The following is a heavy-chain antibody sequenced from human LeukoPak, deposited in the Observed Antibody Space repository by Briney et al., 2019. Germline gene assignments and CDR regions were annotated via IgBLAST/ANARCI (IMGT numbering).Heavy chain of an antibody. CDR3: ARGSGYSYEKYYYYGMDV. Sequence: GGSLRLSCAASGFTFSSYGMRWVRQAPGKGLGWVVFIWYDGSNKYYADSVKGRFTISRDNSKNTLYLQMNSLRAEDTAVYYCARGSGYSYEKYYYYGMDVWGQGTTVTVSS. CDR2: IWYDGSNK. V-gene: IGHV3-33*01. J-gene: IGHJ6*02. CDR1: GFTFSSYG. D-gene: IGHD5-18*01.